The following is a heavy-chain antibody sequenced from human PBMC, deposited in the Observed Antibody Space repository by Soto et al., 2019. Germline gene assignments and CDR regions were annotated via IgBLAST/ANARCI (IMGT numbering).Heavy chain of an antibody. V-gene: IGHV4-4*02. CDR3: ARERGSGSYGPWVGFYWLDP. D-gene: IGHD3-10*01. Sequence: PSETLSLTCTVSGGSISSSNWWSWVRQPPGKGLEWIGEIYHSGSTNYNPSLKSRVTISVDKSKNQFSLKLSSVTAADTAVYYCARERGSGSYGPWVGFYWLDPWGQGTLVTVSS. CDR1: GGSISSSNW. CDR2: IYHSGST. J-gene: IGHJ5*02.